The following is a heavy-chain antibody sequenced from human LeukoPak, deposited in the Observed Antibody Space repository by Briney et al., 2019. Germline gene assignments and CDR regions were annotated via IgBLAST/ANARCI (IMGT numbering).Heavy chain of an antibody. D-gene: IGHD5-24*01. V-gene: IGHV3-53*01. CDR3: ARVARVGGGYGYNSGLFDY. CDR1: GFTVSSNY. J-gene: IGHJ4*02. CDR2: IGSDGRT. Sequence: PGGSLRLSCAASGFTVSSNYMSWVRQAPGKGLECVSVIGSDGRTYYANSVKGRFTISRDNAKNSLYLQMNSLRAEDTAVYYCARVARVGGGYGYNSGLFDYWGQGTLVTVSS.